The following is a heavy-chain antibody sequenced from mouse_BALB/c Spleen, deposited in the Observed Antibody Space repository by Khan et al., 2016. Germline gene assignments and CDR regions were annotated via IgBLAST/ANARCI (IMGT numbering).Heavy chain of an antibody. V-gene: IGHV1-54*01. J-gene: IGHJ3*01. CDR3: ASADYYGSSGAY. CDR1: GYAFTNYL. Sequence: QVQLQQPGAELVRPGTSVKVSCKASGYAFTNYLIEWVKQRPGQGLEWIGVINPGSGGTNYNEKFKGKATLTADKSSSTAYMQLSSLTSDDSAVYFCASADYYGSSGAYWGQGTLVTVSA. D-gene: IGHD1-1*01. CDR2: INPGSGGT.